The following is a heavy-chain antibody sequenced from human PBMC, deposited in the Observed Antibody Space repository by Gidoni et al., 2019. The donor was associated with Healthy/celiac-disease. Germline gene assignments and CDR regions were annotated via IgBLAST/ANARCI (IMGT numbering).Heavy chain of an antibody. CDR1: GFTFSSYW. CDR2: IKQDGSEK. J-gene: IGHJ4*02. V-gene: IGHV3-7*01. D-gene: IGHD4-17*01. Sequence: EVQLVESGGGLVQPGGSLRLSCAASGFTFSSYWMSWVRQAPGKGLEWVANIKQDGSEKYYVDSVKGRFTISRDNAKNSLYLQMNSLRAEDTAVYYCARDRGTTVTTFDFDYWGQGTLVTVSS. CDR3: ARDRGTTVTTFDFDY.